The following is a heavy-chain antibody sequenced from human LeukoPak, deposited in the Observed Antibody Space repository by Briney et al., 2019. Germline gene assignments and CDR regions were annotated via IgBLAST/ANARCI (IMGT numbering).Heavy chain of an antibody. Sequence: GGSLRLSCAASGFTFSSNAMNWVRQAPGKGLEWVSGISGSGGSTYYVDSVKGRFTISRDNSKNTLYLQMNSLRAEDTAVYYCAEGRGTYGDCLDYWGQGTLVTVSS. J-gene: IGHJ4*02. CDR1: GFTFSSNA. D-gene: IGHD4-17*01. CDR3: AEGRGTYGDCLDY. CDR2: ISGSGGST. V-gene: IGHV3-23*01.